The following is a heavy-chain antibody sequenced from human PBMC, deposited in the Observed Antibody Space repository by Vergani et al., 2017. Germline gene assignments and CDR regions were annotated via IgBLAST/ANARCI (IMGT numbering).Heavy chain of an antibody. Sequence: QVQLQESGPGLVKPSQTLSLTCTVSGGSISSGSYYWSWIRQPAGKGLEWIGRIYTSGSTNYNPSLKSRVTISVDTSKNQFSLKLSSVTAADTAVYYCAXEGIDYGDYGLYYYGMDVWGQGTTVTVSS. CDR1: GGSISSGSYY. D-gene: IGHD4-17*01. CDR3: AXEGIDYGDYGLYYYGMDV. CDR2: IYTSGST. J-gene: IGHJ6*02. V-gene: IGHV4-61*02.